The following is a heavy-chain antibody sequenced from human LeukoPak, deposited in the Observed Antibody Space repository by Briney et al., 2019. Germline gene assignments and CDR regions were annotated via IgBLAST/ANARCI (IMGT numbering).Heavy chain of an antibody. CDR3: ARDPTVVTPEAVDI. V-gene: IGHV4-39*07. CDR2: IYYSGST. Sequence: SETLSLTCTVSGGSISSSSYYWGWIRQPPGKGLEWIGSIYYSGSTYYNPSLESRVTISVDTSKNQFSLKLRSVTAADTAVYYCARDPTVVTPEAVDIWGQGTKVTVSS. J-gene: IGHJ3*02. CDR1: GGSISSSSYY. D-gene: IGHD4-23*01.